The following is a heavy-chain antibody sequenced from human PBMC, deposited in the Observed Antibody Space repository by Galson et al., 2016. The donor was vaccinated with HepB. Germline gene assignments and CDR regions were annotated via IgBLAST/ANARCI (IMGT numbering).Heavy chain of an antibody. CDR2: IIGGGGST. CDR3: ARVPKDSGYPYPGVFDS. J-gene: IGHJ4*02. Sequence: SLRLSCASSGFTFSSYAMSWVRQAPGKGLEWVSTIIGGGGSTYYTDSVKGRFTISRDNSKNTLYLQVSSLRAEDTAVYYCARVPKDSGYPYPGVFDSWGQGTLVTVSS. CDR1: GFTFSSYA. D-gene: IGHD5-12*01. V-gene: IGHV3-23*01.